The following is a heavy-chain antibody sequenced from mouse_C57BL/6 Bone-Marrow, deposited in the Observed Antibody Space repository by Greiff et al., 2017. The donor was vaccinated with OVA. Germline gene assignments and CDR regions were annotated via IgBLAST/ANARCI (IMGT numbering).Heavy chain of an antibody. D-gene: IGHD2-3*01. CDR2: IDPSDSYT. CDR1: GYTFTSYW. J-gene: IGHJ4*01. CDR3: ARCDGDY. Sequence: VQLQQPGAELVMPGASVKLSCKASGYTFTSYWMHWVKQRPGQGLEWIGEIDPSDSYTNYNQKFKGKSTLTVDKSSSTAYMQLSSLTSEGSAVYCCARCDGDYWGQGTSVTVSS. V-gene: IGHV1-69*01.